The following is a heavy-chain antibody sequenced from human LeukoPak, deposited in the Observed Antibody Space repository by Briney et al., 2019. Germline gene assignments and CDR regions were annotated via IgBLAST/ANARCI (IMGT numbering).Heavy chain of an antibody. CDR1: GGSISGWY. V-gene: IGHV4-59*01. CDR2: IYDSGTT. CDR3: AKDAQSIGSYFDS. Sequence: SETLSLTCAVSGGSISGWYWSWIRQPPGKGLEWIGHIYDSGTTNYNPSLKSRVTMSVDSSKNQFSLKLTSVTAVDTAVYYCAKDAQSIGSYFDSWGQGTLVTVSA. J-gene: IGHJ4*02.